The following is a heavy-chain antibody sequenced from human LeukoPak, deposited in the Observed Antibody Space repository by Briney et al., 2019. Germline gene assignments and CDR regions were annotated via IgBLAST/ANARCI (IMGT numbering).Heavy chain of an antibody. CDR3: ARAKTVAGMTVGFRPDAFDI. J-gene: IGHJ3*02. Sequence: PPETLSLTCAVSGGSISSGGYSWSWIRQPPGKGLEWIGYIYYSGSTNYNPSLKSRVTISVDTSKNQFSLKLSSVTAADTAVYYCARAKTVAGMTVGFRPDAFDIWGQGTMVTVSS. CDR1: GGSISSGGYS. CDR2: IYYSGST. V-gene: IGHV4-61*08. D-gene: IGHD6-19*01.